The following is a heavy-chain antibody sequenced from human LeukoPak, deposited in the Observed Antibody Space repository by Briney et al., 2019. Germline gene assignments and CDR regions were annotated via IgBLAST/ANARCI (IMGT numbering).Heavy chain of an antibody. CDR1: GGSISSGSYY. CDR3: ARGRRYDFWSGYYSGWFDP. Sequence: SETLSLTCTVSGGSISSGSYYWNWIRQPAGKGLDWIGRIYTSGSTNYNPSLKSRVTISVDTSKNQFSLKMSSVTAADTAVYYCARGRRYDFWSGYYSGWFDPWGQGPLVPVSS. J-gene: IGHJ5*02. V-gene: IGHV4-61*02. D-gene: IGHD3-3*01. CDR2: IYTSGST.